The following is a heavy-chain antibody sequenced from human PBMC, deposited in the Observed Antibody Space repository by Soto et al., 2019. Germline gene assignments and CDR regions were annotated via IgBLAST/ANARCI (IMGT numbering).Heavy chain of an antibody. CDR2: IYYSGST. V-gene: IGHV4-30-4*01. Sequence: SETLSLTCTVSGGSISSGDYYWSWIRQPPGKGLEWIGYIYYSGSTYYNPSLKSRVTISVDTSKNQFPLKLSSVTAADTAVYYCARDRITMFRGVTRDPKAPYSYYGMDVWGQGTTVTVSS. D-gene: IGHD3-10*01. CDR3: ARDRITMFRGVTRDPKAPYSYYGMDV. J-gene: IGHJ6*02. CDR1: GGSISSGDYY.